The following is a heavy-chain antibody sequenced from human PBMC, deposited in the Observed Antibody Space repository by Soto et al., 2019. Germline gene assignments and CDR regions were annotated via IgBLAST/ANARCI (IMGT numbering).Heavy chain of an antibody. CDR3: ARGGRGYSYGSFDY. CDR2: IIPIFGTA. V-gene: IGHV1-69*06. CDR1: GGTFSSYA. J-gene: IGHJ4*02. Sequence: GASVKVSCKASGGTFSSYAISWVREAPGQGLEWMRGIIPIFGTANYAQKFQGRVTITADKSTSTAYMELSSLRSEDTAVYYCARGGRGYSYGSFDYWGQGTLVTVSS. D-gene: IGHD5-18*01.